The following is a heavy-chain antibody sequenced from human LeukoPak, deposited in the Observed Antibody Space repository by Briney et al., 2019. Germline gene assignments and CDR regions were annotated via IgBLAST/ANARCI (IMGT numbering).Heavy chain of an antibody. CDR1: GGSISSSNYY. CDR3: ARHGSMTAAALLN. CDR2: IYYSGST. D-gene: IGHD6-13*01. Sequence: SETLSLTCTVSGGSISSSNYYWGWIRQPPGKGLEWIASIYYSGSTYYNPSLKSRVTISVDTSKNQFSLRLSSVTAADTAVYYCARHGSMTAAALLNWGQGTLVTVSS. V-gene: IGHV4-39*01. J-gene: IGHJ4*02.